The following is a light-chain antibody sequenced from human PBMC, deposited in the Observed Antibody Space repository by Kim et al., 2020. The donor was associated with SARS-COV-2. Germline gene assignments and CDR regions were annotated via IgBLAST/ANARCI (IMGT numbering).Light chain of an antibody. CDR3: QAWDSSTVV. CDR1: KLGDKY. Sequence: VSPGQTASITCSGDKLGDKYACWYQQKPGQSPVLVIYQDSKRPSGIPKRFSGSNSGNTATLTISGTQAMDEADYYCQAWDSSTVVFGGGTQLTVL. CDR2: QDS. V-gene: IGLV3-1*01. J-gene: IGLJ2*01.